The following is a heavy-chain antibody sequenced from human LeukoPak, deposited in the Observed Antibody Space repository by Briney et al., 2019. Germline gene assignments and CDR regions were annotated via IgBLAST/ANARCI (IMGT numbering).Heavy chain of an antibody. J-gene: IGHJ6*02. Sequence: SETLSLTCTVSGGSVSSGSYYWSWIRQSPGRGLEWIGYIDNSGSTNYNPSLTSRVTISVDTSKNQFSVKLTSVSAADTAVYYCARAGSRIIMVPDVWGQGTTVTVSS. D-gene: IGHD3-10*01. CDR1: GGSVSSGSYY. CDR2: IDNSGST. CDR3: ARAGSRIIMVPDV. V-gene: IGHV4-61*01.